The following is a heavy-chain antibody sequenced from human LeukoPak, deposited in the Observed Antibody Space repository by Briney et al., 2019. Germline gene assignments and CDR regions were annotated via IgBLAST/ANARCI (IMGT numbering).Heavy chain of an antibody. J-gene: IGHJ4*02. D-gene: IGHD3-22*01. Sequence: PGGSLRLSCAASGFTFSDYFMSWIRQAPGKGLEWLSYISGTGDTIYYADSVKGRFSISRDNAKNSLSLQMDSLTADDTAVYYCARDLGQWLVGGYFADWGQGTLVTVSS. V-gene: IGHV3-11*01. CDR1: GFTFSDYF. CDR2: ISGTGDTI. CDR3: ARDLGQWLVGGYFAD.